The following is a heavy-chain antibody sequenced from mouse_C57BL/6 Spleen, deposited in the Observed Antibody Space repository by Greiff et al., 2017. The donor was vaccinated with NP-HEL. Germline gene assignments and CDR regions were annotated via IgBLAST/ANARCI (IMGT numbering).Heavy chain of an antibody. V-gene: IGHV5-4*01. D-gene: IGHD1-1*01. Sequence: EVHLVESGGGLVKPGGSLKLSCAASGFTFSSYAMSWVRQTPEKRLEWVATISDGGSYTYYPDNVKGRFTISRDNAKNNLYLQMSHLKSEDTAMYYCARVYYYGSDYFDYWGQGTTLTVSS. CDR1: GFTFSSYA. CDR2: ISDGGSYT. J-gene: IGHJ2*01. CDR3: ARVYYYGSDYFDY.